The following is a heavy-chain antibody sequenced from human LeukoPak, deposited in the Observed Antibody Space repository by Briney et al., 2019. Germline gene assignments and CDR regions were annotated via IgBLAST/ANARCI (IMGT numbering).Heavy chain of an antibody. V-gene: IGHV3-48*04. CDR2: ITSDSVTM. D-gene: IGHD3-10*01. Sequence: PGGSLRLSCAASGFTFSTYSMNWVRQPPGKGLEWVSYITSDSVTMFYADSVKGRFTVSRDNAKNSLYLQMNSLRAEDTAVFYCARGGMVRRVMGAFDIWGQGTLVTVSS. J-gene: IGHJ3*02. CDR1: GFTFSTYS. CDR3: ARGGMVRRVMGAFDI.